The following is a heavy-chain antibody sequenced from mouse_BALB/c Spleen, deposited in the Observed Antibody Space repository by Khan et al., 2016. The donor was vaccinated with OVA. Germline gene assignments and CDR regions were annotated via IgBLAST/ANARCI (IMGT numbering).Heavy chain of an antibody. V-gene: IGHV2-2*02. CDR3: ARNYDYDEGLAY. CDR2: IWSGGST. CDR1: GFSLTTYG. J-gene: IGHJ3*01. D-gene: IGHD2-4*01. Sequence: QVQLKESGPGLVQLSQSLSITCTVSGFSLTTYGVHWVRQSPGKGLEWLGVIWSGGSTDYNAPFISRLSISKDSSKSQVFFKMNSLQVNDTAIYYCARNYDYDEGLAYWGQGTLVTVSA.